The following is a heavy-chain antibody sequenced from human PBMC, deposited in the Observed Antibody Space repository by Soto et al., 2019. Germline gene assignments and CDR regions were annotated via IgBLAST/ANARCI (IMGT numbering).Heavy chain of an antibody. Sequence: QVQLQESGPGLVKPSQTLSLTCTVSGGSISSGGYYWSWIRQHPGKGLEWIGYIYYSGSTYYNPSLKSRVTISVDTSKNQFSLKLSSVTAADTAVYYCARGVFREPYYDFWSGYSDTPPGWFDPWGQGTLVTVSS. CDR2: IYYSGST. CDR3: ARGVFREPYYDFWSGYSDTPPGWFDP. J-gene: IGHJ5*02. V-gene: IGHV4-31*03. D-gene: IGHD3-3*01. CDR1: GGSISSGGYY.